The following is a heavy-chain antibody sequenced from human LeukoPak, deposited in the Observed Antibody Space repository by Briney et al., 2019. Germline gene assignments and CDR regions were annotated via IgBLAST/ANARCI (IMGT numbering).Heavy chain of an antibody. CDR1: EFSLRRYS. V-gene: IGHV3-48*01. J-gene: IGHJ3*01. D-gene: IGHD1-1*01. Sequence: GGSLRLSCGASEFSLRRYSMDWVRQAPGKGLEWVSHINSGSSTIYYADSVKCRFTISRDNAGNSLYLHMNSLRAEDTAVYYCARVLLERPGSDSFDLWGQGITVTVSS. CDR2: INSGSSTI. CDR3: ARVLLERPGSDSFDL.